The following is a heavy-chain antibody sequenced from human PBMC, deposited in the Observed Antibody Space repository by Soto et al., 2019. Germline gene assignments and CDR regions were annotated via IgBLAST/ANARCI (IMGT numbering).Heavy chain of an antibody. Sequence: SETLSLTCTVSGGSISSSSYYWGWIRQPPGKGLEWIGSIYYSGSTYYNPSLKSRVTISVDTSKNQFSLKLSSVTAADTAVYYCARLPIDCSSTSCYMRDYYYYMDVWGKGTTVTVSS. CDR1: GGSISSSSYY. V-gene: IGHV4-39*01. CDR3: ARLPIDCSSTSCYMRDYYYYMDV. J-gene: IGHJ6*03. D-gene: IGHD2-2*02. CDR2: IYYSGST.